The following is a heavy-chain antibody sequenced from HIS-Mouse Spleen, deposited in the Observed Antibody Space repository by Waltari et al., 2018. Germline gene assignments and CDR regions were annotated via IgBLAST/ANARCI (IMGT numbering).Heavy chain of an antibody. D-gene: IGHD6-19*01. CDR1: GGSISSSSYY. Sequence: QLQLQESGPALVKPSETLSLTCTVSGGSISSSSYYWGWIRQPPGKGLEWIGSIYYSGSTYYNPSLKSRVTISIDTSKNQFSLKLSSVTAADTAVYYCARRRGWFDYWGQGTLVTVSS. CDR2: IYYSGST. CDR3: ARRRGWFDY. J-gene: IGHJ4*02. V-gene: IGHV4-39*01.